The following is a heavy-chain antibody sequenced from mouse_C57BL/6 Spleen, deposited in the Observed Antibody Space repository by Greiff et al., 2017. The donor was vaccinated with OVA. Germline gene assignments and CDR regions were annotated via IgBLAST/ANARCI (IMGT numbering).Heavy chain of an antibody. CDR1: GFTFSDYG. CDR2: ISNLAYSI. V-gene: IGHV5-15*01. J-gene: IGHJ2*01. Sequence: EVQLVESGGGLVQPGGSLKLSCAASGFTFSDYGMAWVRQAPRKGPEWVAFISNLAYSIYYADTVTGRFTISRENAKNTLYLEMSSLRSEDTAMYYCARQNYGSSYGYFDYWGQGTTLTVSS. CDR3: ARQNYGSSYGYFDY. D-gene: IGHD1-1*01.